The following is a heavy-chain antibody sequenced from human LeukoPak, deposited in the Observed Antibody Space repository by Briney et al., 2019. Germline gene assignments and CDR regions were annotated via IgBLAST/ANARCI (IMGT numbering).Heavy chain of an antibody. D-gene: IGHD3-22*01. CDR3: ARDTVYYDSSGYLGVFDY. Sequence: SETLSLTCTVSGGSITSYYWSWIRQSAGKGLEWIGRIYTSGSTNYNPSLKSRVTMSLGTSKNQFSLKLSSVTAADTAVYYCARDTVYYDSSGYLGVFDYWGQGTLVTVSS. CDR1: GGSITSYY. J-gene: IGHJ4*02. CDR2: IYTSGST. V-gene: IGHV4-4*07.